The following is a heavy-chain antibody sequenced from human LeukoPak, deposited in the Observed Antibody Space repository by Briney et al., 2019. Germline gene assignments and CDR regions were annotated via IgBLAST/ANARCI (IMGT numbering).Heavy chain of an antibody. CDR2: IWYGGSNK. D-gene: IGHD1-26*01. V-gene: IGHV3-30*02. CDR1: GFTFSSYG. CDR3: AKDLGHQAPTYYFDY. Sequence: PGGSLRLSCAASGFTFSSYGMHWVRQAPGKGLEWVAVIWYGGSNKYYADSVKGRFTISRDNSKNTLYLQMNSLRAEDTAVYYCAKDLGHQAPTYYFDYWGQGTLVTVSS. J-gene: IGHJ4*02.